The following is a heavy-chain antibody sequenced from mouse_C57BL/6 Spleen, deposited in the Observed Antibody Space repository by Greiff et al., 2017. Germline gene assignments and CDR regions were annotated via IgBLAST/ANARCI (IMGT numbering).Heavy chain of an antibody. CDR2: INPSSGYT. V-gene: IGHV1-4*01. CDR1: GYTFTSYT. J-gene: IGHJ2*01. D-gene: IGHD4-1*01. CDR3: ARSRLGPLDY. Sequence: VQLQQSGAELARPGASVKMSCKASGYTFTSYTMHWVKQRPGQGLEWIGYINPSSGYTNYNQKFKDKATLTADKSSSTAYMQLSSLTSDDSAVYYCARSRLGPLDYWGQGTTLTVSS.